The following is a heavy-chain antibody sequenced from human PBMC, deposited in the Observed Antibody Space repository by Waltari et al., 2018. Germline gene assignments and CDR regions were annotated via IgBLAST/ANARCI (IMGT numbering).Heavy chain of an antibody. V-gene: IGHV1-24*01. CDR3: ATRTYYYDSSGYPQGGGFDY. CDR2: FDPEDGET. Sequence: QVQLVQSGAEVKKPGASVKVSCKVSGYTLPQLSMHWVRQAPGKGLEWMGGFDPEDGETNYAQKFQGRVTMTEDTSTDTAYMELSSLRSEDTAVYYCATRTYYYDSSGYPQGGGFDYWGQGTLVTVSS. J-gene: IGHJ4*02. CDR1: GYTLPQLS. D-gene: IGHD3-22*01.